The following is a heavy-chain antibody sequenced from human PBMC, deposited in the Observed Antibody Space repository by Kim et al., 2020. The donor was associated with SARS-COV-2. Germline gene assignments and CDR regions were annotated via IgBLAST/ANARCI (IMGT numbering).Heavy chain of an antibody. CDR3: ARDVWDGDYTYYYYYYGMDV. CDR2: IKQDGSEK. V-gene: IGHV3-7*01. J-gene: IGHJ6*02. CDR1: GFTFSSYW. Sequence: GGSLRLSCAASGFTFSSYWMSWVRQAPGKGLEWVANIKQDGSEKYYVDSVKGRFTISRDNAKNSLYLQMNSLRAEDTAVYYCARDVWDGDYTYYYYYYGMDVWGQGTTVTVSS. D-gene: IGHD4-17*01.